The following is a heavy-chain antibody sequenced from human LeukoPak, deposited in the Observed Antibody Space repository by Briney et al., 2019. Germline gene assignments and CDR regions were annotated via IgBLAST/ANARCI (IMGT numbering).Heavy chain of an antibody. CDR2: LYYTGST. Sequence: PSETLSLTCTVSGDSISTYYWSWIRQPPGKGLEWIGYLYYTGSTNYHPSLKSRVTISVDRSKKQFSLKVSSVTAADTAVYYCAGGPTSSFDYWGQGTLVTVSS. J-gene: IGHJ4*02. CDR1: GDSISTYY. V-gene: IGHV4-59*08. CDR3: AGGPTSSFDY. D-gene: IGHD2-2*01.